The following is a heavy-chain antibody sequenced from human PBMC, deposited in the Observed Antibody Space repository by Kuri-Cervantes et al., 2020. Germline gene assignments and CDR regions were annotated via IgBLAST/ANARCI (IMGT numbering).Heavy chain of an antibody. D-gene: IGHD3-10*01. CDR2: SNAGNGNT. CDR3: ARVYGSGSYNFDY. V-gene: IGHV1-3*02. Sequence: ASVKVSCKASGYTFTSYAMHWVRQAPGQRLEWMGWSNAGNGNTKYSQEFQGRVTMTRNTSISTAYMELSSLRSEDTAVYYCARVYGSGSYNFDYWGQGTLVTVSS. J-gene: IGHJ4*02. CDR1: GYTFTSYA.